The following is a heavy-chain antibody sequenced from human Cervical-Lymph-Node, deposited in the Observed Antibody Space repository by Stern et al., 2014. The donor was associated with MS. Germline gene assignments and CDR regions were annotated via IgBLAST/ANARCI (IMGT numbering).Heavy chain of an antibody. Sequence: QVQLQESGPGLVKPSQTLSLTCTVSGSSLSRGGYYWTWIRQHPGKGLEWIGYIYYSGTTDYNPSLKSRVTISVDTSKNQFSLKLSSVTSADTAVYYCAREWDYYYFDLWGRGTLVTVSS. CDR3: AREWDYYYFDL. D-gene: IGHD1-26*01. J-gene: IGHJ2*01. V-gene: IGHV4-31*03. CDR1: GSSLSRGGYY. CDR2: IYYSGTT.